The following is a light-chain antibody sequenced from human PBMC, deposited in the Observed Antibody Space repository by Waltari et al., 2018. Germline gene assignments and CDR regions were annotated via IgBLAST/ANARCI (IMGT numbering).Light chain of an antibody. CDR3: QQLDSFPIT. CDR2: AAS. Sequence: EIQLTQSPSFLSASVGDRVTITCRASQAISSYLAWYQQKPGRAPKLLIYAASTLQSGVPSGFSGSGSGTEFTLTISSLQPEDFATYYCQQLDSFPITFGQGTRLEIK. CDR1: QAISSY. V-gene: IGKV1-9*01. J-gene: IGKJ5*01.